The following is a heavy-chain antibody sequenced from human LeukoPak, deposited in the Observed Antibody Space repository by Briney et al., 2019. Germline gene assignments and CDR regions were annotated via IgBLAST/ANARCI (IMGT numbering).Heavy chain of an antibody. J-gene: IGHJ5*02. CDR3: ARVVSAVTTWWFDP. CDR1: GYTFTSYG. Sequence: GAPVKVSCKASGYTFTSYGISWVRQAPGQGLEWMGWISAYNGNTNYAQKLQGRVTMTTDTSTSTAYMELRSLRSDDTAVYYCARVVSAVTTWWFDPWGQGTLVTVSS. V-gene: IGHV1-18*01. CDR2: ISAYNGNT. D-gene: IGHD4-11*01.